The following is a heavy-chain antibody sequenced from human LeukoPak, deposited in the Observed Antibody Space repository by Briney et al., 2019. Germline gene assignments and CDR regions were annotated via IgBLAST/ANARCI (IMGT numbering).Heavy chain of an antibody. CDR2: IYWDDDK. J-gene: IGHJ3*02. D-gene: IGHD4-17*01. CDR3: AHTGGPTTVTTYGAFDI. Sequence: SGPTLVKPPQTLTLTCTFSGFSLSTSGVGVGWIRQPPGKALEWLALIYWDDDKRYSPSLKSGLTITKDTSKNQVVLTMTNMDPVDTATYYCAHTGGPTTVTTYGAFDIWGQGTMVTVSS. CDR1: GFSLSTSGVG. V-gene: IGHV2-5*02.